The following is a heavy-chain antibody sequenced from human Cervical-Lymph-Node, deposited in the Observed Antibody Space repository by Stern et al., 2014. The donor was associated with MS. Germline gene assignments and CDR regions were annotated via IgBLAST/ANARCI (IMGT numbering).Heavy chain of an antibody. Sequence: VQLVESGGGVVQPGKSLRLSCVASGFTFSTYGIHWVRQTPDKGLEWLAVIWSDGNQKDYVDSVKARFTISRDNSKNTAYLQMNNLKFEDTAVYYCETLDYWGLGALVTVSS. CDR2: IWSDGNQK. J-gene: IGHJ4*02. V-gene: IGHV3-33*03. CDR3: ETLDY. CDR1: GFTFSTYG.